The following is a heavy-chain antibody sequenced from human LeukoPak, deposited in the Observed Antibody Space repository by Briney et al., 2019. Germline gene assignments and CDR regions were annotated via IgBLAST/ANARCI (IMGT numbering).Heavy chain of an antibody. CDR1: GGSFSGYY. D-gene: IGHD3-9*01. V-gene: IGHV4-34*01. CDR2: INHSGST. J-gene: IGHJ4*02. CDR3: ARFTTGYYILDY. Sequence: SGTLSLTCAVYGGSFSGYYWSWIRQPPGKGLEWIGEINHSGSTNYNPSLKSRVTISVDTSKNQFSLRLSSVTAADTAVYYCARFTTGYYILDYWGQGTLVTVSS.